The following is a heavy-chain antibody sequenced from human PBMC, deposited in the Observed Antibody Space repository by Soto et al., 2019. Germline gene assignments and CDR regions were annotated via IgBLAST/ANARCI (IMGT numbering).Heavy chain of an antibody. CDR2: IYYSGST. CDR3: ARDLGYYDSAWAPYYFDY. Sequence: SETLSLTCTVSGGSISSYYWSWIRQPPGKGLEWIGYIYYSGSTNYNPSLKSRVTISVDTSKNQFSLKLSSVTAADTAVYYCARDLGYYDSAWAPYYFDYWGQGTLVTVS. CDR1: GGSISSYY. V-gene: IGHV4-59*01. D-gene: IGHD3-22*01. J-gene: IGHJ4*02.